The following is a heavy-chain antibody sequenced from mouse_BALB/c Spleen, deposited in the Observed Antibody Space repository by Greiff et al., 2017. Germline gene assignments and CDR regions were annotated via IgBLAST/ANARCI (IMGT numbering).Heavy chain of an antibody. J-gene: IGHJ4*01. V-gene: IGHV1-7*01. CDR2: INPSTGYT. CDR3: ARGDDYYAMDY. CDR1: GYTFTSYW. Sequence: VQLQQSGAELAKPGASVKMSCKASGYTFTSYWMHWVKQRPGQGLEWIGYINPSTGYTEYNQKFKDKATLTADKSSSTAYMQLSSLTSEDSAVYYCARGDDYYAMDYWGQGTSVTVSS.